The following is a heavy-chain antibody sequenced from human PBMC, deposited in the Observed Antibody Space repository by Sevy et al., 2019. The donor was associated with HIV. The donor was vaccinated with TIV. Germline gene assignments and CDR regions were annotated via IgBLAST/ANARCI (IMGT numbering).Heavy chain of an antibody. J-gene: IGHJ4*02. CDR1: GFTLRDHW. D-gene: IGHD5-12*01. Sequence: GGSLRLSCTASGFTLRDHWMTWVRQAPGQGLQWVANIKQDGSEKYYVDSVKGRFTISRDNAKKSLYLQMDSLRAEDTAVYYCVRDSWLRPGNSPYYFDFWGQGTLVTVSS. V-gene: IGHV3-7*03. CDR2: IKQDGSEK. CDR3: VRDSWLRPGNSPYYFDF.